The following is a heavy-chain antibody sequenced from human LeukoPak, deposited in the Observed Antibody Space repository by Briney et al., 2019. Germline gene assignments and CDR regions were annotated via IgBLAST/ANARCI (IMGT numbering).Heavy chain of an antibody. J-gene: IGHJ3*02. V-gene: IGHV1-2*06. Sequence: ASVKVPCKASGYTFTGYYMHWVRQAPGQGLEWMGRINPNSGGTNYAQKFQGRVTMTRDTSISTAYMELSRLRSDDTAVYYCATGVAAADDVFDIWGQGTMVTVSS. D-gene: IGHD6-13*01. CDR3: ATGVAAADDVFDI. CDR2: INPNSGGT. CDR1: GYTFTGYY.